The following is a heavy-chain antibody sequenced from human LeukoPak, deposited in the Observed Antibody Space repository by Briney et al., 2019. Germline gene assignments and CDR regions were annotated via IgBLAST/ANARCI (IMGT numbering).Heavy chain of an antibody. CDR3: ATFSRLSGYCYVRWFDP. Sequence: ASVKVSCKVSGYTLTELSMHWVRQAPGKGLEWMGGFDPEDGETIYAQKFQGRVTMTEDTSTDTAYMELSSLRSEDTAVYYCATFSRLSGYCYVRWFDPWGQGTLVTVSS. V-gene: IGHV1-24*01. J-gene: IGHJ5*02. D-gene: IGHD3-22*01. CDR1: GYTLTELS. CDR2: FDPEDGET.